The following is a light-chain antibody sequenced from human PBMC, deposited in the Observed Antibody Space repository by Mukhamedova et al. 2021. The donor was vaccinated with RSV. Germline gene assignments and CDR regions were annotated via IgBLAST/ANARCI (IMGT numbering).Light chain of an antibody. CDR3: QQYHNYPCT. Sequence: WYQRRVHGKAPKLLIYEASILKGGVPSTFSGSGSGTEFTLTISSLQHDDFATYYCQQYHNYPCTFGQGTKLEIK. CDR2: EAS. J-gene: IGKJ2*02. V-gene: IGKV1-5*03.